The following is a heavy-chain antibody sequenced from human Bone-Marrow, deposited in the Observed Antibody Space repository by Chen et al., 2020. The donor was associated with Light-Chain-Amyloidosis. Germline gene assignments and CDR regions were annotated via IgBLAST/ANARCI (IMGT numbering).Heavy chain of an antibody. Sequence: QLQLXESGXXXXXXSETLXXTXXVSGGSISSSSYYWGWIRQPPGKGLEWIGSIYYSGSTYYNPSLKSRVTISVDTSKNQXXXXXXXXTAXXXAVYYCARRSRKHFDYWGQGTLVTVSS. CDR3: ARRSRKHFDY. CDR2: IYYSGST. V-gene: IGHV4-39*01. CDR1: GGSISSSSYY. J-gene: IGHJ4*02.